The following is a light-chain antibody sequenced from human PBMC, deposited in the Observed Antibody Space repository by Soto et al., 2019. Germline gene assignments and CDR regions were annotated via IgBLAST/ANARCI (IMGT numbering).Light chain of an antibody. CDR1: SSNIGAGHA. V-gene: IGLV1-40*01. J-gene: IGLJ3*02. CDR3: KSYDDSLSGWV. Sequence: QAVLTQPPSVSGAPGQRVTISCTGSSSNIGAGHALHWYQHLPGAAPKLLMYGNSDRPSGVPDRFSGSKSGTSASLAITGLQPEDEADYYCKSYDDSLSGWVFGGGTQLTVL. CDR2: GNS.